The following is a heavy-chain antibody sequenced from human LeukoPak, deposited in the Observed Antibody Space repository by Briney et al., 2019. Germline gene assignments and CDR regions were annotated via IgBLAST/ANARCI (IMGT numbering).Heavy chain of an antibody. D-gene: IGHD3-22*01. CDR1: GFTFRNYA. V-gene: IGHV3-23*01. CDR2: ISNSGGST. J-gene: IGHJ4*02. Sequence: GGSLRLSCVASGFTFRNYAMSWVRQAPGEGLEWVSGISNSGGSTYYADSVKGRFTISRDNPKNTLYLQMNSLRAEDTAVYYCAKGPVAMIVVAPPDYWGQGTLVTVSS. CDR3: AKGPVAMIVVAPPDY.